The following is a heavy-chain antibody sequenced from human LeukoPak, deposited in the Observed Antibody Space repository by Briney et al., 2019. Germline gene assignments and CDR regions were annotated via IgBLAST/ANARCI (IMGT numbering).Heavy chain of an antibody. CDR3: ASTRLRITVGPHFDY. CDR1: GGSISSYY. CDR2: IYYSGST. V-gene: IGHV4-59*01. D-gene: IGHD1-20*01. Sequence: SETLSLTCTVSGGSISSYYWSWIRQPPGKGLEWIGYIYYSGSTNYNPSLKSRVTISVDTSKNQFSLKLSSVTAADTAVYYCASTRLRITVGPHFDYWGQGTLVTVSS. J-gene: IGHJ4*02.